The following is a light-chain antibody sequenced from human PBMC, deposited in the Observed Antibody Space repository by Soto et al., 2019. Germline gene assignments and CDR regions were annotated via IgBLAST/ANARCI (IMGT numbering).Light chain of an antibody. Sequence: DIQMTQSPSSLSASVGDRVTITCRASRSISIYLNWYQQKPGKAPKLLIYKASSLESGVPSRFSVSGSGTEFTLTISSLQPEDFATYYCLQHNSDPRTFGQGTKVDIK. CDR3: LQHNSDPRT. J-gene: IGKJ1*01. V-gene: IGKV1-17*01. CDR1: RSISIY. CDR2: KAS.